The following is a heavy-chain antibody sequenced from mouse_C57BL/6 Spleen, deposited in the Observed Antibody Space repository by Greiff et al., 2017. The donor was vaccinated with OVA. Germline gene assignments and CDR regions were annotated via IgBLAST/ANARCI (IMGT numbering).Heavy chain of an antibody. V-gene: IGHV1-54*01. Sequence: VQLQQSGAELVRPGTSVKVSCKASGYAFTNYLIEWVKQRPGQGLEWIGVINPGSGGTNYNEKFKGKATLTADESSSTAYMQLSSLTSEDSAVYFCARWGDYDNYFDYWGQGTTLTVSS. CDR1: GYAFTNYL. J-gene: IGHJ2*01. D-gene: IGHD2-4*01. CDR2: INPGSGGT. CDR3: ARWGDYDNYFDY.